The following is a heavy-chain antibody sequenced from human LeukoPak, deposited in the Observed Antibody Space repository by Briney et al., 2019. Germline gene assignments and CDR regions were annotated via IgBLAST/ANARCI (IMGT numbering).Heavy chain of an antibody. CDR3: ARVLGLIVGATDAFDI. D-gene: IGHD1-26*01. CDR2: INPNSGGT. CDR1: GYTFTAYY. J-gene: IGHJ3*02. Sequence: ASVKVSCKASGYTFTAYYMHWVRQAPGQGLEWVGWINPNSGGTNYAQKFQGRVTMTRDTSISTAYMELSSLRSDDTAVYYCARVLGLIVGATDAFDIWGQGTMVTVSS. V-gene: IGHV1-2*02.